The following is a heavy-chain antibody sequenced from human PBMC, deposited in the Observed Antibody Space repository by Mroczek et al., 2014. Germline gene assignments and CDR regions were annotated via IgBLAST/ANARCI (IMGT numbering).Heavy chain of an antibody. CDR2: IYYSGST. D-gene: IGHD2-2*01. V-gene: IGHV4-31*03. J-gene: IGHJ6*02. CDR3: ARDLRSTSPTDYYYYYGMDV. Sequence: QVQLVQSGPGLVKPSQTLSLTCTVSGGSISSGGYYWSWIRQHPGKGLEWIGYIYYSGSTYYNPSLKSRVTISVDTSKNQFSLKLSSVTAADTAVYYCARDLRSTSPTDYYYYYGMDVWGQGTTVTVSS. CDR1: GGSISSGGYY.